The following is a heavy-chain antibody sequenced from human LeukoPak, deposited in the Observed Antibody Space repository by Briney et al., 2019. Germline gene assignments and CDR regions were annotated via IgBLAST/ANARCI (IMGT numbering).Heavy chain of an antibody. Sequence: ASVKVSCKASGYTFTSYAMHWVRQAPGQGLEWMGWINAGNGNTKYSQKFQGRVTITRDTSASTAYMELSSLRSEDTAVYYCARDGAITIFGVVDGNWFDPWGQGTLVTVSS. V-gene: IGHV1-3*01. CDR1: GYTFTSYA. CDR3: ARDGAITIFGVVDGNWFDP. D-gene: IGHD3-3*01. J-gene: IGHJ5*02. CDR2: INAGNGNT.